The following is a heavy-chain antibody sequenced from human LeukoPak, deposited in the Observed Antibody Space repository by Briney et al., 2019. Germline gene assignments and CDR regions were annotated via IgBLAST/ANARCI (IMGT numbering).Heavy chain of an antibody. CDR2: ISWNSGSI. CDR3: AKDPYGGNSGAFDI. Sequence: GRSLRLSCAASGFTFDDYAMHWVRQAPGKGLEWVSGISWNSGSIGYADSVKGRFTISRDNAKNSLYLQMSSLRAEDTALYYCAKDPYGGNSGAFDIWGQGTMVTVSS. V-gene: IGHV3-9*01. D-gene: IGHD4-23*01. J-gene: IGHJ3*02. CDR1: GFTFDDYA.